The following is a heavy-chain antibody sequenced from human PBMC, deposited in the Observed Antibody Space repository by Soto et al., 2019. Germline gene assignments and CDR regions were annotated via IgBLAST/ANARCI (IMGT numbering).Heavy chain of an antibody. Sequence: GGSLRLSCAASGFTFSSYSMNWVRQSPGMGLEWIAYIGSTSSLKYYADSVKGRFTISRDNSKNTLYLQMNSLRAEDTAVYYCAKETVAARDAFDIWGQGTMVTVS. V-gene: IGHV3-23*01. CDR3: AKETVAARDAFDI. J-gene: IGHJ3*02. D-gene: IGHD6-6*01. CDR2: IGSTSSLK. CDR1: GFTFSSYS.